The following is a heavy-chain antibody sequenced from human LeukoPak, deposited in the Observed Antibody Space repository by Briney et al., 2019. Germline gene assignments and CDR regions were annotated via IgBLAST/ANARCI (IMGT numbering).Heavy chain of an antibody. CDR1: GGSISTYY. CDR3: ARGGIAARQQYFDY. Sequence: PSETLSLTCTVSGGSISTYYWSWIRQPPGKGLEWIGYIYYSGSTNYNPSLKSRVTISVDTSKNQFSLKLSSVTAADTAVYYCARGGIAARQQYFDYWGQGTLVTVSS. CDR2: IYYSGST. V-gene: IGHV4-59*01. J-gene: IGHJ4*02. D-gene: IGHD6-6*01.